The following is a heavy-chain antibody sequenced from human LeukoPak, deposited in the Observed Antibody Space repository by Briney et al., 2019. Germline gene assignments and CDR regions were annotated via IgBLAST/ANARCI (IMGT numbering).Heavy chain of an antibody. Sequence: ASVKVSCKASGYTFTGYYMHWVRQAPGQGLEWMGWINPNSGCTNDAQKVQGRVTMTRDTSISTAYMELSRLRSDDTAVYYCARESGNSIDYWGHGTLVTVSS. D-gene: IGHD2-21*02. CDR2: INPNSGCT. CDR3: ARESGNSIDY. J-gene: IGHJ4*01. V-gene: IGHV1-2*02. CDR1: GYTFTGYY.